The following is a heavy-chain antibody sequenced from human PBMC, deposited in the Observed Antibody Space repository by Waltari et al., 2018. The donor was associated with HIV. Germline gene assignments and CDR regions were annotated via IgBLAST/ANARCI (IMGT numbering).Heavy chain of an antibody. CDR2: VDPEDGEP. J-gene: IGHJ3*02. CDR3: ARTLTLTFDPFDI. V-gene: IGHV1-69-2*01. CDR1: GYPFTDYY. D-gene: IGHD7-27*01. Sequence: EVQLEQPGAAVKKPGATVKISCKISGYPFTDYYIHWIQQATGRGLEWGGLVDPEDGEPRFSEKFRDRVTITADRSTDTAYLELSSLTSDDTAIYYCARTLTLTFDPFDIWGQGTMVVVSS.